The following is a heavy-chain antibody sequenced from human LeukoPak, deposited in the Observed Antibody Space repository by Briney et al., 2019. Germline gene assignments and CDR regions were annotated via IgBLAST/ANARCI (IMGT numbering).Heavy chain of an antibody. D-gene: IGHD1-26*01. Sequence: GASVKVSCKASGYTFTGYYMHWVRQAPGQGLEWMGWINPNSGGTNYAQKFQGRVTMTRDTSISTAYMELSRLRSDDTAVYYCARDQSRWELLNYYYYMDVWGKGTTVTVSS. J-gene: IGHJ6*03. CDR3: ARDQSRWELLNYYYYMDV. CDR1: GYTFTGYY. CDR2: INPNSGGT. V-gene: IGHV1-2*02.